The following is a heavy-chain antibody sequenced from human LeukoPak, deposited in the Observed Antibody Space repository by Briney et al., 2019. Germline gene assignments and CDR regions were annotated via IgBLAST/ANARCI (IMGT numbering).Heavy chain of an antibody. CDR3: TLIQGWGSGGYYRDF. J-gene: IGHJ4*02. CDR2: VKSRSAGDTT. D-gene: IGHD3-10*01. Sequence: GGSLRLSCAASGFTVSSNYMSWVRQAPGKGLEWVARVKSRSAGDTTDYAAPVKGRFTISRDDSKNTLYLQMNSLKTEDTAVYYCTLIQGWGSGGYYRDFWGQGTLVTVSS. V-gene: IGHV3-15*01. CDR1: GFTVSSNY.